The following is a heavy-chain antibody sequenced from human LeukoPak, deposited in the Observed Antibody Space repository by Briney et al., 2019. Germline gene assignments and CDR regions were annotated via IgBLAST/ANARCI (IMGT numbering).Heavy chain of an antibody. D-gene: IGHD2-15*01. CDR3: ARAYCSGGSCYADFDY. CDR2: IIPIFGTA. Sequence: GASVKVSCKASGGTFSSYAISWVRQAPGQGLEWMGGIIPIFGTANYAQKFQGRVTMTRDTSISTAYMELSRLRSDDTAVYYCARAYCSGGSCYADFDYWGQGTLVTVSS. V-gene: IGHV1-69*05. CDR1: GGTFSSYA. J-gene: IGHJ4*02.